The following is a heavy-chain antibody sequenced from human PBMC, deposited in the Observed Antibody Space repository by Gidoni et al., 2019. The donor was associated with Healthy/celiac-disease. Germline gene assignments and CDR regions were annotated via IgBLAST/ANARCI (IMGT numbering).Heavy chain of an antibody. Sequence: QVQLVESGGGVVQPGRSLRLSCAASGFTFSSYAMHWVRQAPGKGLEWVAVISYDGSNKYYADSVKGRFTISRDNSKNTLYLQMNSLRAEDTAVYYCARDETRDGYNLLDYWGQGTLVTVSS. CDR2: ISYDGSNK. CDR1: GFTFSSYA. V-gene: IGHV3-30*01. J-gene: IGHJ4*02. CDR3: ARDETRDGYNLLDY. D-gene: IGHD5-12*01.